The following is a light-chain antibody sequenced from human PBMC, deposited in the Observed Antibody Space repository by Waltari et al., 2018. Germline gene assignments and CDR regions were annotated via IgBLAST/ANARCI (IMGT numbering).Light chain of an antibody. CDR1: SSDLGGSNY. CDR3: SSYTSSNTVI. Sequence: QSALTQPASVSGPPGQSIPISCTGTSSDLGGSNYVSWYQQHPGKAPKLMIYDVTVRPSGVSNRFSGSKSGNTASLTISGLQAEDEADYYCSSYTSSNTVIFGGGTKLTVL. J-gene: IGLJ2*01. V-gene: IGLV2-14*03. CDR2: DVT.